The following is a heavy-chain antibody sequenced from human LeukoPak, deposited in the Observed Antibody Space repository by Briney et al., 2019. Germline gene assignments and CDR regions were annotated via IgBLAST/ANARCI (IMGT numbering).Heavy chain of an antibody. CDR3: ARGRGSYSEYSFDY. CDR2: INHSGST. D-gene: IGHD1-26*01. J-gene: IGHJ4*02. Sequence: SETLSLTCAVYGGSFSGYYWSWICQPPGKGVEWIGEINHSGSTNYNPSLKSRVTISVDTSKNQFSLKLSSVTAADTAVYYCARGRGSYSEYSFDYWGQGTLVTVSS. V-gene: IGHV4-34*01. CDR1: GGSFSGYY.